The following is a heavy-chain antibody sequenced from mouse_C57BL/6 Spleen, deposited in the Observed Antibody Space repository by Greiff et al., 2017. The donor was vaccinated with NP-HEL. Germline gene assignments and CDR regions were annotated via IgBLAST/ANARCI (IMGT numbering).Heavy chain of an antibody. V-gene: IGHV5-17*01. CDR3: AGDYYGSGYFDV. J-gene: IGHJ1*03. D-gene: IGHD1-1*01. CDR1: GFTFSDYG. CDR2: ISSGSSTI. Sequence: EVKLVESGGGLVKPGGSLKLSCAASGFTFSDYGMHWVRQAPEKGLEWVAYISSGSSTIYYADTVKGRFTISRDNAKNTLFLQMTSLRSEDTAMYYCAGDYYGSGYFDVWGTGTTVTVSS.